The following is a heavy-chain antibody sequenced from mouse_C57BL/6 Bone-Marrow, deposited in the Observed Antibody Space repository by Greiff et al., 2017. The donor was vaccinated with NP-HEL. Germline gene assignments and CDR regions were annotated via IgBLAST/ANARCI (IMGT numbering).Heavy chain of an antibody. Sequence: EVHLVESGGDLVKPGGSLKLSCAASGFTFSSYGMSWVRQTPDKRLEWVATISSGGSYTYYPDSVQGRFTISRDTAKNTPYLQMSSLKSEDTAMYYCARHYYGSSWYYYAMDYWGQGTSVTVSS. CDR1: GFTFSSYG. V-gene: IGHV5-6*01. J-gene: IGHJ4*01. CDR3: ARHYYGSSWYYYAMDY. CDR2: ISSGGSYT. D-gene: IGHD1-1*01.